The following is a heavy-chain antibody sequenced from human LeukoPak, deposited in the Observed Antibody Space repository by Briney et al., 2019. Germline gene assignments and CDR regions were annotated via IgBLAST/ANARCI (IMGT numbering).Heavy chain of an antibody. J-gene: IGHJ4*02. V-gene: IGHV3-23*01. D-gene: IGHD2-21*02. CDR2: IKGGGGDP. CDR1: GCTFSTYA. CDR3: AKGGHDFNPFYW. Sequence: GGTLRLSCAASGCTFSTYAMGWVRQAPGKGLEWVSSIKGGGGDPFYPDSVKGRFTISRDNPKSTLFLQLNSLRADCTAVYYCAKGGHDFNPFYWWGQGTLVTVSS.